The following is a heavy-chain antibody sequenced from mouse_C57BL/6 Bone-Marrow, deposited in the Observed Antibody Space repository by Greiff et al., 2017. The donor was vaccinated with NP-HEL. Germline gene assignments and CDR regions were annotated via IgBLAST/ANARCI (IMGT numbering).Heavy chain of an antibody. J-gene: IGHJ4*01. Sequence: VQLKESGGGLVQPKGSLKLSCAASGFSFNTYAMNWVRQAPGKGLEWVARIRSQSNNYATYYADSVKVRFTISRDDSESMLYLQMNNLKTEDTAMYYCVAYYDYEEAMDYWGQGTSVTVSS. CDR1: GFSFNTYA. CDR3: VAYYDYEEAMDY. V-gene: IGHV10-1*01. CDR2: IRSQSNNYAT. D-gene: IGHD2-4*01.